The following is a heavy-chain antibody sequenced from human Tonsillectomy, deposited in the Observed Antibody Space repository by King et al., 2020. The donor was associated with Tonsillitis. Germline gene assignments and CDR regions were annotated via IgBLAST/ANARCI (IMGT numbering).Heavy chain of an antibody. D-gene: IGHD4/OR15-4a*01. V-gene: IGHV3-48*03. Sequence: VQLVESGGGLVQPGGSLRLSCAASGFTFSNYEMNWVRQAPGKGLEWVAYISSSGSTIHYADSVKGRFTISRDNANNSLYLQMNSLRAEDTAVYYCARENGANYYSYYMDAWGKGTTVTVSS. CDR1: GFTFSNYE. CDR2: ISSSGSTI. J-gene: IGHJ6*03. CDR3: ARENGANYYSYYMDA.